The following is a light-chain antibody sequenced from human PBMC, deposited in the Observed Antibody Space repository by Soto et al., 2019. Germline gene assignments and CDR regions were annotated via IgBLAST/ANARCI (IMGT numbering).Light chain of an antibody. Sequence: QSALTQPPSVSGAPGQRVTISCTGSSSNIGAGYDVHWYQQLPGTAPKLLIYGNSNRPSGVPDRFSGSKSGTSASLAITGFQAEDEADYYCQSYDSSLSGAYVFGTGTKVTVL. V-gene: IGLV1-40*01. CDR3: QSYDSSLSGAYV. CDR1: SSNIGAGYD. J-gene: IGLJ1*01. CDR2: GNS.